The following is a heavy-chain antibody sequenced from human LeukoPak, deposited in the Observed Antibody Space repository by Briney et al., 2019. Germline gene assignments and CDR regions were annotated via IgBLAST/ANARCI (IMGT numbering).Heavy chain of an antibody. CDR1: GFTFSSYA. D-gene: IGHD6-13*01. Sequence: GGSLRLSCAASGFTFSSYAMHWVRQDPGKGLEWVAVISYDGSNKYYADSVKGRFTISRGNSKNTLYLQMNSLRADDTAVYCCACSRLTFSSSWLWWGQGALVTVSS. V-gene: IGHV3-30*04. CDR3: ACSRLTFSSSWLW. CDR2: ISYDGSNK. J-gene: IGHJ4*02.